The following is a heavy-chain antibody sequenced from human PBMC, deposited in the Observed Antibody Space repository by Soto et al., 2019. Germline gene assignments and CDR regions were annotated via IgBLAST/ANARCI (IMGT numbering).Heavy chain of an antibody. V-gene: IGHV3-48*02. D-gene: IGHD4-17*01. CDR2: ISSSSSTI. Sequence: PGGSLRLSCAASGLTFSSYSMNWVRQAPGKGLEWVSYISSSSSTIYYADSVKGRFTISRDNAKNSLYLQMNGLRDEDTAVYYCARKMTTFLSQFDPWGQGTLVTVSS. CDR3: ARKMTTFLSQFDP. CDR1: GLTFSSYS. J-gene: IGHJ5*02.